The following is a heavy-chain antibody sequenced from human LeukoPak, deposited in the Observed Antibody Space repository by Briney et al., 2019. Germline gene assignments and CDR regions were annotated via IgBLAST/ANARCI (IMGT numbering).Heavy chain of an antibody. J-gene: IGHJ4*02. D-gene: IGHD1-26*01. Sequence: WGSLRLSCAASGFTFSSYSLRCLLQAPAKEGEWVSSITSSGTYIYYADSVKGRFTISIDNAKNSLSLQMSSLRAEDTAVYYCARWDFREDYGGQGTLVTVTS. CDR1: GFTFSSYS. V-gene: IGHV3-21*01. CDR2: ITSSGTYI. CDR3: ARWDFREDY.